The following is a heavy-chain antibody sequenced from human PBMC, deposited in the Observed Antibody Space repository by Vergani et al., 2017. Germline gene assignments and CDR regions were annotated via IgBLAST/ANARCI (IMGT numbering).Heavy chain of an antibody. CDR3: TTDHTTYYYDSSGYRLDY. CDR2: IKSKTDGGTT. J-gene: IGHJ4*02. D-gene: IGHD3-22*01. CDR1: GFTFSNAW. Sequence: EVQLVESGGGLVKPGGSLRLSCAASGFTFSNAWMNWVRQAPGKGLEWVGRIKSKTDGGTTDYAAPVKGRFTISRDDSKNTLYLQMNSLKTEDTAVYYCTTDHTTYYYDSSGYRLDYRGQGTLVTVSS. V-gene: IGHV3-15*07.